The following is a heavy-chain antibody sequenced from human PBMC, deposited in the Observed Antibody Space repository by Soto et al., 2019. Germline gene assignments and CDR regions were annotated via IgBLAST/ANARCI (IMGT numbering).Heavy chain of an antibody. Sequence: VQLLESGGGLVQPGGSLRLSCAASGFTFSSYSMSWVRQAPGKGLEWVSGFRSGGDDDTTYYADSVRGRFTISRDNSNNTLFLQMNSRRAEDTAIYYCAKEVNSGSGSQFCDYWGQGTLVTVSS. CDR1: GFTFSSYS. D-gene: IGHD3-10*01. CDR2: SGGDDDTT. CDR3: AKEVNSGSGSQFCDY. J-gene: IGHJ4*02. V-gene: IGHV3-23*01.